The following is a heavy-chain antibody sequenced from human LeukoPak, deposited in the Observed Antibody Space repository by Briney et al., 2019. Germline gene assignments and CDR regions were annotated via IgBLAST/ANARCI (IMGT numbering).Heavy chain of an antibody. D-gene: IGHD6-13*01. V-gene: IGHV1-69*13. Sequence: SSVKVSCKASRGTFSSYAISWVQQAAGQGLEWMGWIIPIFGTANYAQKLQGRVTITADESPSTAYMELSSLRSEDTAVYYCARAPLLAAAGTRGFDYWGQGTLVTVFS. CDR1: RGTFSSYA. J-gene: IGHJ4*02. CDR2: IIPIFGTA. CDR3: ARAPLLAAAGTRGFDY.